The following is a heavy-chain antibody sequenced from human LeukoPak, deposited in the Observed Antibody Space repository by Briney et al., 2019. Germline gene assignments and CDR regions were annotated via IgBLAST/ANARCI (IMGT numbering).Heavy chain of an antibody. D-gene: IGHD2-15*01. CDR2: ISAYNGNT. J-gene: IGHJ4*02. CDR3: AMTYCSGGSCYSGDY. CDR1: GYNFTSYD. V-gene: IGHV1-18*01. Sequence: PGESLKISCKGSGYNFTSYDISWVRQAPGQGLEWMGWISAYNGNTNYAQKFQGRVSMTTGTSTSTAYMELRSLRSDDTAVYYCAMTYCSGGSCYSGDYWGQGTLVTVSS.